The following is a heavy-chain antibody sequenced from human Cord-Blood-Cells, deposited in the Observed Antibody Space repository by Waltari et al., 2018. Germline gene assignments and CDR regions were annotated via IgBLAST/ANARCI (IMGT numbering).Heavy chain of an antibody. CDR2: ISYEGSNK. J-gene: IGHJ4*02. CDR3: AKSGTGDVSY. V-gene: IGHV3-30*18. CDR1: GFTFSSYG. D-gene: IGHD7-27*01. Sequence: QVQLVESGGGVVQPGRSLRLSCAASGFTFSSYGMHWVRQAPGKGLEWVAVISYEGSNKYYADSVKGRFTISKDNSKNTLYLQMNSLRAEDTAVYYCAKSGTGDVSYWGQGTLVTVSS.